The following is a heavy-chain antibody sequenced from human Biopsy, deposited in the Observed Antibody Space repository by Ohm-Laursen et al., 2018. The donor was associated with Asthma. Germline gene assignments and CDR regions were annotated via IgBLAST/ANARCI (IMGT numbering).Heavy chain of an antibody. V-gene: IGHV3-66*04. CDR2: IYSGGST. Sequence: SLRLSCSASGFTFGGYCMSWVRQAPGKGLEWVSVIYSGGSTYYADSVKGRFTISRDSSKNTLFLQMDSLRAEDTAVYYCARQPIAEPGTTFYYYYGMDVWGQGTTVTVSS. CDR3: ARQPIAEPGTTFYYYYGMDV. CDR1: GFTFGGYC. J-gene: IGHJ6*02. D-gene: IGHD6-13*01.